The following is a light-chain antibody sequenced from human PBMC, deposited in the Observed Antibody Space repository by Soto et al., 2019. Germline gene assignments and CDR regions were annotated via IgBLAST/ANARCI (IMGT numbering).Light chain of an antibody. Sequence: IVLTQSPGTLSLSPGEGATLSCRASQTVGKNYLAWYQQKSGQAPRLLIHGASNRATGIPERFSGSGSGTDFTLTISRLEPEDFAVYYCLQRSNWPWTFGQGTKVDIK. J-gene: IGKJ1*01. CDR2: GAS. CDR3: LQRSNWPWT. V-gene: IGKV3D-20*02. CDR1: QTVGKNY.